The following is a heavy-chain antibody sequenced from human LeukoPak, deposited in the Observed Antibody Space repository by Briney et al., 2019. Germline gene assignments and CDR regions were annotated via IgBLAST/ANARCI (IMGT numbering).Heavy chain of an antibody. D-gene: IGHD2-15*01. CDR2: INFDGSST. CDR3: ARADIFDF. Sequence: GGSLIPSSAASGFFFNKYWMQWVRQAQREGLVWVSHINFDGSSTTYADSVKGRFTSSRDNAKNTLYLEMTSLRAEDTAVYYCARADIFDFWGQGSLVTVSS. J-gene: IGHJ4*02. CDR1: GFFFNKYW. V-gene: IGHV3-74*01.